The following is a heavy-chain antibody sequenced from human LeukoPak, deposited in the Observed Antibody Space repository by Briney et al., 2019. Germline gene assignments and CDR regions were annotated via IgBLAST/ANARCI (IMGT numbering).Heavy chain of an antibody. J-gene: IGHJ3*02. V-gene: IGHV4-38-2*02. D-gene: IGHD6-13*01. CDR1: GYSISSGYF. Sequence: PSETLSLTCTVSGYSISSGYFWGWIRQPPGKGLEWIGVYHVGTTDYNPSLKSRVTISVDRSKNQVSLKLSSVTAADTAVYYCARCLGFLGSSWYPDAFDIWGQGTMVTVSS. CDR2: VYHVGTT. CDR3: ARCLGFLGSSWYPDAFDI.